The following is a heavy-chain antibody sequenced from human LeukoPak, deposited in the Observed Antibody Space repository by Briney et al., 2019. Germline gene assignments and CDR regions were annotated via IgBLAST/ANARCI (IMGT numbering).Heavy chain of an antibody. CDR2: INHSGST. D-gene: IGHD2-15*01. CDR3: ARGYCSGGSCEDIYYYYYYMDV. CDR1: GGSFSGYY. J-gene: IGHJ6*03. Sequence: SETLSLTCAVYGGSFSGYYWSWIRQPPGKGLEWIGEINHSGSTNYNPSLKSRVTISVDTSKNQFSLKLSSVTAADTAVYYCARGYCSGGSCEDIYYYYYYMDVWGKGTTVTISS. V-gene: IGHV4-34*01.